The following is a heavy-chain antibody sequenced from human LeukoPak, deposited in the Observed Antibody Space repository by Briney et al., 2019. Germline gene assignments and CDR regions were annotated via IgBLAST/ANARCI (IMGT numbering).Heavy chain of an antibody. V-gene: IGHV3-21*01. CDR1: GFTVSSNY. J-gene: IGHJ4*02. CDR2: ISSSSSFI. CDR3: ARTDWIDY. D-gene: IGHD1-1*01. Sequence: PGGSLRLSCAASGFTVSSNYMSWVRQAPGKGLEWVSSISSSSSFIYYADSVKGRFTISRDNAKNSLYLQMNSLRAEDTAVYYCARTDWIDYWGQGTLVTVSS.